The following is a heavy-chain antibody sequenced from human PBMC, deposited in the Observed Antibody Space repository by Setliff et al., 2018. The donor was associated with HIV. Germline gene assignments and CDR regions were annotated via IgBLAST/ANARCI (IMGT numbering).Heavy chain of an antibody. Sequence: ASVKVSCKASGYTFTSYYMNWVRQAPGQGLEWMGIINPCGGSSTYAQKFQGRVAMTRDTSTSTVYMELSSLRSEDTAVYYCARDRVRITIFGANDASDIWGQGTMVTVSS. CDR1: GYTFTSYY. CDR2: INPCGGSS. D-gene: IGHD3-3*01. V-gene: IGHV1-46*01. CDR3: ARDRVRITIFGANDASDI. J-gene: IGHJ3*02.